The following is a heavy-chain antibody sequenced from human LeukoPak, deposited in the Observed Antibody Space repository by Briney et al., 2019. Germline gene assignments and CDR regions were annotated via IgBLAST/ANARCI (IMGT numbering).Heavy chain of an antibody. CDR2: INHSGST. CDR3: ARGGPPQLTRVDY. CDR1: GGSFSGYY. V-gene: IGHV4-34*01. J-gene: IGHJ4*02. Sequence: SETLSLTCAVYGGSFSGYYWSWIRQPPGKGLEWIGEINHSGSTNYNPSLKSRVTISVDTSKNQFSLKLSSVTAADTAVYYFARGGPPQLTRVDYWGQGTLVTVSS. D-gene: IGHD1-1*01.